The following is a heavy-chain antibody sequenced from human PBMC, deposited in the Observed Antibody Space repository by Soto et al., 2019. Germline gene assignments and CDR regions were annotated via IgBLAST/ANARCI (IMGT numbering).Heavy chain of an antibody. D-gene: IGHD2-15*01. CDR1: GFTFDDYA. Sequence: EVQLVESGGGLVQPGRSLRLSCAASGFTFDDYAMHWVRQAPGKGPEWVSGISWNSGSIGYADSVKGRFTISRDNAKNSLYLQMNSLRAEDTALYYCAKGVVAALSSVPNWFDPWGQGTLVTVSS. V-gene: IGHV3-9*01. J-gene: IGHJ5*02. CDR3: AKGVVAALSSVPNWFDP. CDR2: ISWNSGSI.